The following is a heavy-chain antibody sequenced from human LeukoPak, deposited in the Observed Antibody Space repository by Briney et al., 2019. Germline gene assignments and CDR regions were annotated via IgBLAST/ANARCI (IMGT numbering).Heavy chain of an antibody. CDR3: ARGGEIAVAGTDPYFDY. J-gene: IGHJ4*02. V-gene: IGHV4-39*07. D-gene: IGHD6-19*01. CDR1: GGSISSSYSY. Sequence: SETLSLTCTVSGGSISSSYSYWGWIRQPPGKGLEWIGNIYYSGSTYYSPSLTSRVTVSVDTSENQFSLKLSSVTAADTAVYYCARGGEIAVAGTDPYFDYWGQGTLVTVSS. CDR2: IYYSGST.